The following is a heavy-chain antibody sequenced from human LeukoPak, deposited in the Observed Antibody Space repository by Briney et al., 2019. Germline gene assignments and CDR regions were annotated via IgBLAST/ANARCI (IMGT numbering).Heavy chain of an antibody. J-gene: IGHJ4*02. CDR2: MSYSRST. D-gene: IGHD1-26*01. Sequence: SENLSLTCTVYAGSISTTNYWGWIPQHPGKWLEWIGTMSYSRSTYYSPSLKSRITISADTSKNQFSQKLNSVTAADTAVYYCARRKGRYYFDYWGQGILVTVSS. CDR3: ARRKGRYYFDY. CDR1: AGSISTTNY. V-gene: IGHV4-39*01.